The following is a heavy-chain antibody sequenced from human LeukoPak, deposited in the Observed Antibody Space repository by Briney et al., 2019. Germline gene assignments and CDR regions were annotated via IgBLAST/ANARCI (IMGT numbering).Heavy chain of an antibody. V-gene: IGHV4-59*01. CDR2: IYYSGST. CDR3: ARVWGRETGTTNWFDP. D-gene: IGHD1-1*01. Sequence: SETLSLTCTVSGGSISSYYWSWIRQPPGKGLEWIGYIYYSGSTNYNPSLKSRVTISVDTSKNQFSLKLSSVTAADTAVYYCARVWGRETGTTNWFDPWGQGTLVTVSS. J-gene: IGHJ5*02. CDR1: GGSISSYY.